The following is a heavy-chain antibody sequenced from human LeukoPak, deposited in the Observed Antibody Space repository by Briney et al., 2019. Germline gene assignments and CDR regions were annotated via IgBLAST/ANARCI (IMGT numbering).Heavy chain of an antibody. V-gene: IGHV1-46*01. Sequence: GASVKVSCKASGYTFTSYYMHWVRQAPGQGLEWMVIINPSGGSTSYAQKFQGRVTMTRDTSTSTVYMELSSLRSEDTAVYYCAREGTRIAAAGTGWFDPWGQGTLVTVSS. CDR2: INPSGGST. CDR3: AREGTRIAAAGTGWFDP. J-gene: IGHJ5*02. CDR1: GYTFTSYY. D-gene: IGHD6-13*01.